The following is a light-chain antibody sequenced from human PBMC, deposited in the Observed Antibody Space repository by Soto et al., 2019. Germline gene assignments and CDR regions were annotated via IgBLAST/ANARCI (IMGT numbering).Light chain of an antibody. Sequence: QSVLTQPPSVSGSPGQSVTISCTGTSSDVGSYNRLSWYQQPPGTAPKLIMYEVNTRPSGVPDRFSGSKSGSTASLTISGLQAEDEADYYCSLYISGSTDVFGTGTKVTVL. CDR3: SLYISGSTDV. J-gene: IGLJ1*01. CDR2: EVN. CDR1: SSDVGSYNR. V-gene: IGLV2-18*01.